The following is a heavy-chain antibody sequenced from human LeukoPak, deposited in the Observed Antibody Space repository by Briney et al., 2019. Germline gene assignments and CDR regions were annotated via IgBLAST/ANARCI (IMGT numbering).Heavy chain of an antibody. Sequence: GGSLRLSCAASGFTFSSYVMSWVRQAPGKGLEWVSGIIGSGVSTYYADPVKGRFTISRDNSKNTLYLQMNSLRAEDTAVYYCAKDGEYYYGSGSYYSDAFDIWGQGAMVTVSS. D-gene: IGHD3-10*01. V-gene: IGHV3-23*01. J-gene: IGHJ3*02. CDR2: IIGSGVST. CDR3: AKDGEYYYGSGSYYSDAFDI. CDR1: GFTFSSYV.